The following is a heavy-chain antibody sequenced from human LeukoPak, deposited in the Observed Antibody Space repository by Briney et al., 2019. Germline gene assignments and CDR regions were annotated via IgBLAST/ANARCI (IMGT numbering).Heavy chain of an antibody. CDR2: INTNTGNP. D-gene: IGHD3-22*01. V-gene: IGHV7-4-1*02. Sequence: EASVKVSCKASGYTFTSYAINWVRQAPGQGLEWMGWINTNTGNPTYAQGFTGRFVFSLDTSVSTAYLQISSLKAEDTAVYYRARDDEYYYDVSGTGENCWGQGTLVTVSS. CDR3: ARDDEYYYDVSGTGENC. J-gene: IGHJ4*02. CDR1: GYTFTSYA.